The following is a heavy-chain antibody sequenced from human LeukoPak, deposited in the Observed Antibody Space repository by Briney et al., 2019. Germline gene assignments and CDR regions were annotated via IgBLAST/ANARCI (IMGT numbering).Heavy chain of an antibody. Sequence: GASVKVSCKASGYTFTSYVSWVRQAPGQGLEWMGWISTYNGNTHYAQKLQGRVTMTEDTSTDTAYMELSSLRSEDTAVYYCATYTAGVYYFDYWGQGTLVTVSS. J-gene: IGHJ4*02. D-gene: IGHD3-16*01. V-gene: IGHV1-18*01. CDR2: ISTYNGNT. CDR1: GYTFTSY. CDR3: ATYTAGVYYFDY.